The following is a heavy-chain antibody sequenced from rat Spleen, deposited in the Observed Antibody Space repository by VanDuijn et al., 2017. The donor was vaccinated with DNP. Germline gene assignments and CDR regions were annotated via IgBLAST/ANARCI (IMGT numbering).Heavy chain of an antibody. CDR2: ISTGGGNT. CDR1: GFTFSNYG. D-gene: IGHD1-2*01. V-gene: IGHV5S13*01. Sequence: EVQLVESGGGLVQPGRSLKLSCTASGFTFSNYGMAWVRQVPTQGLEWVASISTGGGNTYYRDSVKGRFTISRDNAKNTQYLQMDSLRSEDTATYYCATQQLGAMDAWGQGTSVTVSS. CDR3: ATQQLGAMDA. J-gene: IGHJ4*01.